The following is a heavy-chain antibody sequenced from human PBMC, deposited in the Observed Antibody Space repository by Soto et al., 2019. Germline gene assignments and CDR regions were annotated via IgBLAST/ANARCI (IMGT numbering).Heavy chain of an antibody. J-gene: IGHJ6*03. V-gene: IGHV4-34*01. CDR3: ARGDPVLRFLEWSDYMDV. CDR2: INHSGST. D-gene: IGHD3-3*01. Sequence: SETLSLTCAVYGGSFSGYYWSWIRQPPGKGLEWIGEINHSGSTNNNPSLKSRVTISVDTSKNQFSLKLSSVTAADTAVYYCARGDPVLRFLEWSDYMDVWGKGTTVTVSS. CDR1: GGSFSGYY.